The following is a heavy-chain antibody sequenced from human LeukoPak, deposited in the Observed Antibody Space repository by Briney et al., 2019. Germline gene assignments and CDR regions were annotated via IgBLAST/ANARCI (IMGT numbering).Heavy chain of an antibody. J-gene: IGHJ6*03. CDR2: ISAYNGNT. Sequence: GASVKVSCKASGYSFTSNVISWVRQAPGQGLEWMGWISAYNGNTNYAQKLQGRVTMTTNTSTSTAYMELRSLRSDDPAVYYCARDYYGSGISGGNYYYYYYMDVWGKGTTVTVSS. D-gene: IGHD3-10*01. V-gene: IGHV1-18*01. CDR1: GYSFTSNV. CDR3: ARDYYGSGISGGNYYYYYYMDV.